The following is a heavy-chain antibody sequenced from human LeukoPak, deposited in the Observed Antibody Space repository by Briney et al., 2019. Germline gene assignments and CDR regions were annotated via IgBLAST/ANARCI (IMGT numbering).Heavy chain of an antibody. J-gene: IGHJ4*02. D-gene: IGHD3-10*01. CDR3: ARVYYYGPGYFDY. CDR1: GFTFSSYE. V-gene: IGHV3-7*01. CDR2: IKQDGSEK. Sequence: PGGSLRLSCAASGFTFSSYEMSWVRQAPGKGLEWVANIKQDGSEKYYVDSVKGRFTISRDNAKNSLYLQMNSLRAEDTAVYYCARVYYYGPGYFDYWGQGTLVTVSS.